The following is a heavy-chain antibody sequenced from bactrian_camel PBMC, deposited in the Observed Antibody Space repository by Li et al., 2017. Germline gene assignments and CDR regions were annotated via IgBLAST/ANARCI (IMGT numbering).Heavy chain of an antibody. D-gene: IGHD6*01. V-gene: IGHV3S6*01. CDR3: AATRKGVCSWRQLADFVY. Sequence: HVQLVESGGGSVQAGGSLRLSCLASGATHMRQFCMAWFRQAPGKEREGVARIYTGGSSIYYASSVKGRFTISQDIAKNTVYLQMNSLKPEDTAMYYCAATRKGVCSWRQLADFVYWGQGTQVTVS. CDR2: IYTGGSSI. CDR1: GATHMRQFC. J-gene: IGHJ6*01.